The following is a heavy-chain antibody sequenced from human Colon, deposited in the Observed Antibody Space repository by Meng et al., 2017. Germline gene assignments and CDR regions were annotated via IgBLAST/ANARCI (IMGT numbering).Heavy chain of an antibody. Sequence: EVQLVESGGGLVKHGESLRVSCEASGFTFILYAINWVRQAPGEGLEWVASITSSSNYIHYSDSVKGRFTVSRDNARNSSYLQMDSLRAEDTAVYYCARVGTARPFDYWGQGTLVTVSS. V-gene: IGHV3-21*01. CDR1: GFTFILYA. CDR2: ITSSSNYI. CDR3: ARVGTARPFDY. D-gene: IGHD1-1*01. J-gene: IGHJ4*02.